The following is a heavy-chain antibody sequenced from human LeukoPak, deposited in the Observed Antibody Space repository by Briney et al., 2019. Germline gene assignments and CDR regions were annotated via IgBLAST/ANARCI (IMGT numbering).Heavy chain of an antibody. D-gene: IGHD3-9*01. CDR1: GFTFSNYG. CDR2: ISYDGSNK. CDR3: ARNGPHYDILTGYSPFDY. V-gene: IGHV3-30*19. Sequence: PGGSLRLSCAASGFTFSNYGVHWVRQAPGKGLEWVAVISYDGSNKYIGDSVKGRFSISRDNSKNTLYLQMTSLRAEDTAVYYCARNGPHYDILTGYSPFDYWGQGTLVTVSS. J-gene: IGHJ4*02.